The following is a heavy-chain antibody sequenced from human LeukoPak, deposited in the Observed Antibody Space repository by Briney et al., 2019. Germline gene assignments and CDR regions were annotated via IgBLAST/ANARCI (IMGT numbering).Heavy chain of an antibody. V-gene: IGHV3-7*03. D-gene: IGHD3-10*01. CDR2: IKQDGSEK. Sequence: GGSLRLSCAASGFTFSRYWMSWVRQAPGKGLECVANIKQDGSEKYYVDSVKGRFTISRDNAKKSLYLQMNSLRADDTAVYYCAMRTTYYYGSGLDAFDIWGQGTMVTVSS. J-gene: IGHJ3*02. CDR1: GFTFSRYW. CDR3: AMRTTYYYGSGLDAFDI.